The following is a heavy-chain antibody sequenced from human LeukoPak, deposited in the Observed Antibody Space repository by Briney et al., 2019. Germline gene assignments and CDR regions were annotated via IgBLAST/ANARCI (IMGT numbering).Heavy chain of an antibody. J-gene: IGHJ3*02. CDR1: GGTFSSYA. CDR2: IIPIFGTA. Sequence: SVKVSCKASGGTFSSYAISWVRQAPGQGLEWMGGIIPIFGTANYAQKFQGRVTITTDESTSTAYMELSSLRSEDTAVYYCARSGRYCSSTSCYLYAFDIWGQGTMVTVSS. CDR3: ARSGRYCSSTSCYLYAFDI. D-gene: IGHD2-2*01. V-gene: IGHV1-69*05.